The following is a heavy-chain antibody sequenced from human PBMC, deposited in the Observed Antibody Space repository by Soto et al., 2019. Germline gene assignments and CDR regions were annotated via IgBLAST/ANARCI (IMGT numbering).Heavy chain of an antibody. CDR1: GTSFGTYY. D-gene: IGHD7-27*01. Sequence: PSETLSLTCAVSGTSFGTYYWSWIRQPPGKGLEWIGYIYYSGSTDYDPSLKSRVTISVDTSKNQFSLKLSSVTAADTAVYYCARRWGTYFDFWGQGMLVTVSS. V-gene: IGHV4-59*01. J-gene: IGHJ4*02. CDR3: ARRWGTYFDF. CDR2: IYYSGST.